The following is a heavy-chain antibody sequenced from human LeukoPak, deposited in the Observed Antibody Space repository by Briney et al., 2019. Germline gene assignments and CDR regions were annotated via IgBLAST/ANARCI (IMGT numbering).Heavy chain of an antibody. Sequence: SETLSLTCTVSGGSISSGSYLWGCIRQSPGKGLEWIGSISYSGSTYYNPSLKTRVTVSVDTSKNQFSLKVTSVTAADTAVYYCARWVGNRNWFDPWGRGTLVTVSS. CDR1: GGSISSGSYL. V-gene: IGHV4-39*07. J-gene: IGHJ5*02. CDR2: ISYSGST. CDR3: ARWVGNRNWFDP. D-gene: IGHD1-26*01.